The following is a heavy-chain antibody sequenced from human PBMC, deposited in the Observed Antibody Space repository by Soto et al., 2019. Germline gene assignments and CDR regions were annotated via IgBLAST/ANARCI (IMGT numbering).Heavy chain of an antibody. J-gene: IGHJ4*02. D-gene: IGHD1-1*01. Sequence: SETLSLTCAVSGGSISSSNWWSWVRQPPGKGLEWIGEIYHSGSTNYNPSLKSRVTISVDKSRNQFSLKLSSVTAADTAVYYCASWEHRSPTFDYWGQGTLVTVSS. CDR3: ASWEHRSPTFDY. CDR2: IYHSGST. V-gene: IGHV4-4*02. CDR1: GGSISSSNW.